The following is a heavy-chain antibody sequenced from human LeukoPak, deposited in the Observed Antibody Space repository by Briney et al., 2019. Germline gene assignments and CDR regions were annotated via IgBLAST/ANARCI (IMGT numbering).Heavy chain of an antibody. Sequence: GGSLRLSCAASGFTFSSYAMSWVRQAPGKGLEWVSAISGSGGSTYYADSVKGRFTISRDNSKNTLYLQMNSLRAEDTAVYYCARVKSGTVTEPDFDYWGQGTLVTVSS. V-gene: IGHV3-23*01. D-gene: IGHD4-17*01. CDR2: ISGSGGST. CDR3: ARVKSGTVTEPDFDY. CDR1: GFTFSSYA. J-gene: IGHJ4*02.